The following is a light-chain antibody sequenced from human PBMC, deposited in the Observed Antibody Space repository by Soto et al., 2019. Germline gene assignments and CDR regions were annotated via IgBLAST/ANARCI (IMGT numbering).Light chain of an antibody. Sequence: EIVLTQSPGILSLSPGERATLSCRASQSVSNDFLAWYQQKPGQAPRLLVYDASNRATGIPTRFSGSGSGTDFTLTISNLEPEDFAVYYCQQRSNWPPTFGQGTRLEIK. V-gene: IGKV3-11*01. J-gene: IGKJ5*01. CDR2: DAS. CDR1: QSVSNDF. CDR3: QQRSNWPPT.